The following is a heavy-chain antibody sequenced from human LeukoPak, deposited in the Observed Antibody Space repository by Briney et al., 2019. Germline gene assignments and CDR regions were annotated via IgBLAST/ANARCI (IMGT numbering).Heavy chain of an antibody. Sequence: GGSLRLSCAASGFTFSSYSMSWVRQAPGKGLEWVSSITTSSTYISYADSVKGRFTISRDNAKNSLYLQMNSLRAEDTAVYYCASEPNYYGSGSYSPYPTYWGQGTLVTVSS. V-gene: IGHV3-21*01. CDR1: GFTFSSYS. J-gene: IGHJ4*02. CDR3: ASEPNYYGSGSYSPYPTY. CDR2: ITTSSTYI. D-gene: IGHD3-10*01.